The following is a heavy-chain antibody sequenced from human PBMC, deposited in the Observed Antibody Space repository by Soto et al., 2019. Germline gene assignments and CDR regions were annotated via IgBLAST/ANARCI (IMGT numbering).Heavy chain of an antibody. J-gene: IGHJ6*02. CDR2: IYYSGST. CDR3: ARRVAVAKGDYYYYGMDV. Sequence: SETLSLTCTVSGGSISSSSYYWGWIRQPPGKGLEWIGSIYYSGSTYYNPSLKSRVTISVDTSKNQFSLKLSSVTAADTAVYYCARRVAVAKGDYYYYGMDVWGQGTTVPSP. V-gene: IGHV4-39*01. CDR1: GGSISSSSYY. D-gene: IGHD6-19*01.